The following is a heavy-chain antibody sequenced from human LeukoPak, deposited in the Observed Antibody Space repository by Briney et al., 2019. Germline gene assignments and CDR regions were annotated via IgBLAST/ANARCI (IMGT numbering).Heavy chain of an antibody. V-gene: IGHV4-59*08. CDR3: ARLDELLAFDY. CDR2: IYYTGST. Sequence: SETLSLTCTVSGGSISSYYWGWIRQPPGKGLEWIGYIYYTGSTNYSPSLKSRVIISVDTTKNQFSLKLSSVTAADTAVYYCARLDELLAFDYWGQGTLVTVSS. J-gene: IGHJ4*02. CDR1: GGSISSYY. D-gene: IGHD2-15*01.